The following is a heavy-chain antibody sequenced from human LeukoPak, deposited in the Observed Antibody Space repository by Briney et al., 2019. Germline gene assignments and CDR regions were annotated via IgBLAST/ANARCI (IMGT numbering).Heavy chain of an antibody. CDR3: AKQDIAVVPASFFFKTEFDF. Sequence: GGSLRLSCAASGFPFSNYAMSWVRQAPGKGLEWVSAISNSGDYTYYADSVKGRFTISRDNSKNTLYLQMNTLRAEDTAVYYCAKQDIAVVPASFFFKTEFDFWDQGALVIVSS. J-gene: IGHJ4*02. D-gene: IGHD2-2*01. V-gene: IGHV3-23*01. CDR2: ISNSGDYT. CDR1: GFPFSNYA.